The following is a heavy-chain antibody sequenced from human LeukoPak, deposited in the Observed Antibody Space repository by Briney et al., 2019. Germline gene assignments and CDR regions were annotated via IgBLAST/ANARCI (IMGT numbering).Heavy chain of an antibody. J-gene: IGHJ6*02. CDR2: ISAYNGNT. V-gene: IGHV1-18*01. CDR1: GYTFTSYG. Sequence: GASVKVSCKASGYTFTSYGISWVRQAPGQGLEWMGWISAYNGNTNYAQKLQGRVTMTTDTSTSTAYMELRSLRSDDTAVYYCAGRSTRSYYYYGMDVWGQGTTVTVSS. CDR3: AGRSTRSYYYYGMDV. D-gene: IGHD1-1*01.